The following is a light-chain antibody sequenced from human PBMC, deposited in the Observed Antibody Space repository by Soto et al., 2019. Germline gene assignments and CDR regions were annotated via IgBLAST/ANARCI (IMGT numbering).Light chain of an antibody. CDR1: SSDVGGYNF. CDR3: SSYSGSSTLVV. J-gene: IGLJ2*01. V-gene: IGLV2-14*03. CDR2: DVN. Sequence: QSALTQPASVSGSPGQSIAISCTGTSSDVGGYNFVSWYQQHPGKAPNLVIYDVNIRPSGVSDRFSGSKSGNTASLTISGLQAEDEADYYCSSYSGSSTLVVFGGGTKLTVL.